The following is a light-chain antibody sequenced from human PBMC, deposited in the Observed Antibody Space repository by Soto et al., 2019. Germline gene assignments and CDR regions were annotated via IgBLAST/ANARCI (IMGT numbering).Light chain of an antibody. V-gene: IGLV2-8*01. J-gene: IGLJ2*01. CDR3: SSYAGTNKVV. CDR2: EVT. CDR1: SSDVGAYNF. Sequence: QSVLTQPPSASGSPGQSVTISCTGTSSDVGAYNFVSWYQQHPGRAPKLLIYEVTKRPSGVPDRFSASTSGNTASLTISGLQAEDAADYYCSSYAGTNKVVFGGETKLTVL.